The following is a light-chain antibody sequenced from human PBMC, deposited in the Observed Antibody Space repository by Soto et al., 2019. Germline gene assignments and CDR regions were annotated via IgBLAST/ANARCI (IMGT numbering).Light chain of an antibody. CDR1: QSVSSD. CDR3: QQYITWPPWT. J-gene: IGKJ1*01. Sequence: EIVMTQSTATLSVSPGERATLSCRASQSVSSDLAWYQQKPGQAPRLLIYRPSTRATGVPARFSGSGSGTEFTLTISSLQSEDFAVYYCQQYITWPPWTFGQGTKVAIK. V-gene: IGKV3-15*01. CDR2: RPS.